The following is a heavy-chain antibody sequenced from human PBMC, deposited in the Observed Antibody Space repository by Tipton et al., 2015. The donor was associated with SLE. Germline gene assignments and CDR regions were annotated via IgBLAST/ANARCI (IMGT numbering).Heavy chain of an antibody. V-gene: IGHV4-34*01. CDR2: INHSGST. CDR3: ARGPNYYGSGSYGMDV. J-gene: IGHJ6*02. D-gene: IGHD3-10*01. Sequence: TLSLTCAVYGGSFSGYYWSWIRQPPGKGLEWIGEINHSGSTNYNPSLKSRATISVDTSKNQFSLKLSSVTAADTAVYYCARGPNYYGSGSYGMDVWGQGTTVTVSS. CDR1: GGSFSGYY.